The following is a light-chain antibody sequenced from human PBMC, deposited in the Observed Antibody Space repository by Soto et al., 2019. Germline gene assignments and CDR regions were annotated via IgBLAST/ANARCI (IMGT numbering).Light chain of an antibody. J-gene: IGKJ2*01. CDR1: QSVSSN. V-gene: IGKV3D-15*01. Sequence: EIVMTQSPATLSVSPGERATLSCRASQSVSSNLAWYQQKPGQAPRLLIYGASTRATGIPARFSGSGSGTEFPLTISSLQSEDFAVYYRQQYNNWSPYTFGQGTKLEIK. CDR3: QQYNNWSPYT. CDR2: GAS.